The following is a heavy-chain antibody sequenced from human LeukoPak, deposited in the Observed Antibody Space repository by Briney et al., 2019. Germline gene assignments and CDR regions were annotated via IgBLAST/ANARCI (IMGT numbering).Heavy chain of an antibody. CDR2: IIPILGIA. CDR1: GGTFSSYT. J-gene: IGHJ3*02. Sequence: SVKVSCKASGGTFSSYTISWARQAPGQGLEWMGRIIPILGIANYAQKFQGRVTITADKSTSTAYMELSSLRSEDTAVYYCARDWGFGSGSYNAFDIWGQGTMVTVSS. CDR3: ARDWGFGSGSYNAFDI. D-gene: IGHD1-26*01. V-gene: IGHV1-69*04.